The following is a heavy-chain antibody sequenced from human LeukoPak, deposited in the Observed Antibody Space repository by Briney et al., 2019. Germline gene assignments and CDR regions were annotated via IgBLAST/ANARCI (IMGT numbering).Heavy chain of an antibody. J-gene: IGHJ4*02. CDR2: IYYSGST. V-gene: IGHV4-59*01. CDR1: GGTISSYY. Sequence: SETLSLTCTVSGGTISSYYWSWIRQPPGKGLEWIGYIYYSGSTNYNPSLKSRVTISVDTSKNQFPLKLSSVTAADTAVYYCARDLSTGYFDYWGQGTLVTVSS. CDR3: ARDLSTGYFDY.